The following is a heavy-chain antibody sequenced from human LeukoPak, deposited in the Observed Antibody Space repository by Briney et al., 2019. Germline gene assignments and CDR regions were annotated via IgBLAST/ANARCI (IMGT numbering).Heavy chain of an antibody. CDR3: ARGSPKEKWELVDFDY. CDR1: GFTFSSYG. CDR2: ISYDGSNK. V-gene: IGHV3-30*03. D-gene: IGHD1-26*01. Sequence: GGSLRLSCAASGFTFSSYGMHWVRQAPGKWLEWVAVISYDGSNKYYADCVKGRFTISRDNSKNTLYLQMNSLRAEDTAVYYCARGSPKEKWELVDFDYWGQGTLVTVSS. J-gene: IGHJ4*02.